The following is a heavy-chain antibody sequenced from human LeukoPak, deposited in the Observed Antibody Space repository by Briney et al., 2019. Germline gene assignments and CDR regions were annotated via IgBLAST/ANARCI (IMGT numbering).Heavy chain of an antibody. V-gene: IGHV4-34*01. Sequence: GSLRLSCTASGFTFGDYAMSWIRQPPGKGLEWIGETNHSGSTNYNPSLKSRVTISVDTSKNQFSLKLSSVTAADTAVYYCARSTREYYYDSSGYHQLGDYWGQGTLVTVSS. J-gene: IGHJ4*02. CDR3: ARSTREYYYDSSGYHQLGDY. CDR1: GFTFGDYA. CDR2: TNHSGST. D-gene: IGHD3-22*01.